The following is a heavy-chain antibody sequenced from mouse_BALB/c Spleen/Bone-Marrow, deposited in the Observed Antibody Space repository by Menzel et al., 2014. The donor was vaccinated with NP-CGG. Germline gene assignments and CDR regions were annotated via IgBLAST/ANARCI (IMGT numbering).Heavy chain of an antibody. CDR1: GYSFXSYW. V-gene: IGHV1-5*01. CDR3: TRFLYYYGSREGGYAMDY. CDR2: IYPGNSDT. D-gene: IGHD1-1*01. J-gene: IGHJ4*01. Sequence: VQLQQSGTVLARPGASVKMSCKASGYSFXSYWMHWVKQRPGQGLEWIGAIYPGNSDTSYNQKFKGKAKLTAVTSASTAYMELSSLTNEDSAVYYCTRFLYYYGSREGGYAMDYWGQGTSVTVSS.